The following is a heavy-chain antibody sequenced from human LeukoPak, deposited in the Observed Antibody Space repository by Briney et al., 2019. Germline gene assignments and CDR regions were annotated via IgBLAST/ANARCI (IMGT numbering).Heavy chain of an antibody. CDR2: ISGSGGST. D-gene: IGHD3-9*01. J-gene: IGHJ4*02. CDR1: GFTFSSYA. V-gene: IGHV3-23*01. Sequence: GGSLRLSCAASGFTFSSYAMSWVRQAPGKGLEWVSAISGSGGSTYYADSVKGRFTISRGNSKNTLYLQMNSLRAEDTAVYYCAKALADILTGYSFWGQGTLVTVSS. CDR3: AKALADILTGYSF.